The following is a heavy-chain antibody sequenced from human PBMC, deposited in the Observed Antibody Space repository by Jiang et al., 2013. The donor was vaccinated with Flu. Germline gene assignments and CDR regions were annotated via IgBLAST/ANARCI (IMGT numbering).Heavy chain of an antibody. V-gene: IGHV4-38-2*02. J-gene: IGHJ4*02. Sequence: LVKPSETLSLTCAVSGYSISSGYYWGWIRQPPGKGLEWIGSIYHSGSTYYNPSLKSRVTISVDTSKNQFSLKLSSVTAADTAVYYCARDPYGDPFDSDYWGQGTLVTVSS. CDR2: IYHSGST. CDR3: ARDPYGDPFDSDY. D-gene: IGHD4-17*01. CDR1: GYSISSGYY.